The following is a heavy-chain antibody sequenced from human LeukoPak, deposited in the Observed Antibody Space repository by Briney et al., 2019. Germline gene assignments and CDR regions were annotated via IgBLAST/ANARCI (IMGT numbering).Heavy chain of an antibody. V-gene: IGHV3-30*03. CDR2: ISYDGINK. Sequence: GGSLRLSCAASGFTFSSYSMHWVRQAPGKGLEWVAVISYDGINKYYADSVQGRFTISRDNSKNTLYLQMNSLRAEDTAVYYCARDGNVYDILTGFPHYWGQGTLVTVSS. D-gene: IGHD3-9*01. CDR3: ARDGNVYDILTGFPHY. J-gene: IGHJ4*02. CDR1: GFTFSSYS.